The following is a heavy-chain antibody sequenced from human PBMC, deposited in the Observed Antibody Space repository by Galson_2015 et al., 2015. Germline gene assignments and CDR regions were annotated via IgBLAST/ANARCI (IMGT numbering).Heavy chain of an antibody. CDR1: GFTFSSYG. Sequence: SLRLSCAASGFTFSSYGMHWVRQAPGKGLEWVAVIWYDGSNKYYADSVKGRFTISRDNSKNTLYLQMNSLRAEDTAVYYCARRYCGGDCYSVGLRSQRYYYGMDVWGQGTTVTVSS. CDR3: ARRYCGGDCYSVGLRSQRYYYGMDV. V-gene: IGHV3-33*01. J-gene: IGHJ6*02. D-gene: IGHD2-21*02. CDR2: IWYDGSNK.